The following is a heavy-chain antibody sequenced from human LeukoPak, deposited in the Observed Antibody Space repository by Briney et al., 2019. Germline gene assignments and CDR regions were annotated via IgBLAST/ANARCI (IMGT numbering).Heavy chain of an antibody. V-gene: IGHV3-74*01. Sequence: GGSLRLSCTASGFSFSGHWMHWARQLPGKGLVWVSRISPTGSTTSYADSVKGRFTVSRDNAKNSLYLQMNSLRAEDTALYYCAKDSGYGDYPNWFDPWGQGTLVTVSS. CDR1: GFSFSGHW. CDR2: ISPTGSTT. J-gene: IGHJ5*02. D-gene: IGHD4-17*01. CDR3: AKDSGYGDYPNWFDP.